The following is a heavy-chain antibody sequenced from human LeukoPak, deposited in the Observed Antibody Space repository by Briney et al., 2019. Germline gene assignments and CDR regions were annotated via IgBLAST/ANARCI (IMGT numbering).Heavy chain of an antibody. J-gene: IGHJ4*02. Sequence: ASVKVSCKASGYTFTGYYMHWVRQAPGQGLEWMGWINPNSGGTNYAQKFQGRVTMTRDTSMSTVYMELSRLRSDDTDVYYCARDPNIGVVPAAISFEYWGQGNLVTVSS. CDR1: GYTFTGYY. CDR2: INPNSGGT. CDR3: ARDPNIGVVPAAISFEY. V-gene: IGHV1-2*02. D-gene: IGHD2-2*02.